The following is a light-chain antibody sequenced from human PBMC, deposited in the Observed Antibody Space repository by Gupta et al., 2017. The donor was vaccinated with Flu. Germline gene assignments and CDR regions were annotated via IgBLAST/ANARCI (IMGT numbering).Light chain of an antibody. J-gene: IGKJ2*01. CDR1: QSVLYSSNNKNY. CDR2: WAS. Sequence: TCKSSQSVLYSSNNKNYLAWYQQKPGQPPKLLMRWASTRESGVPDRFRGSGSGTEFTLTISSLQTEDVAVYYCQHYYDNPYTFGQGTKLEIK. V-gene: IGKV4-1*01. CDR3: QHYYDNPYT.